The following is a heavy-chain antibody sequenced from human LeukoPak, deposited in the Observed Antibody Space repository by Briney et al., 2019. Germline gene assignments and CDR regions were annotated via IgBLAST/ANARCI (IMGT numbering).Heavy chain of an antibody. V-gene: IGHV4-30-4*01. CDR3: AREGLRLRGYSYGYVGY. Sequence: PSETLSLTCTVSGGSISSGDYYWSWIRQPPGKGLEWIGYIYYSGSTYYNPSLKSRVTISVDTSKNQFSLKLSSVTAADTAVYYCAREGLRLRGYSYGYVGYWGQGTLVTVSS. CDR2: IYYSGST. D-gene: IGHD5-18*01. J-gene: IGHJ4*02. CDR1: GGSISSGDYY.